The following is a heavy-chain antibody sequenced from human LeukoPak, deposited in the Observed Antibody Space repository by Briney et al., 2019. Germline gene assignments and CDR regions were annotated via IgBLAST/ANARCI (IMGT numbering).Heavy chain of an antibody. D-gene: IGHD2-2*01. Sequence: GGSLRLSCAASGFTFSSYSMNWVRQAPGKGLEWVSSISSSSSYIYYADSVKGRFTISRDNAKNSLYLQMNSLRAEDTAVYYCARDPGGIVVVPASPGYAFDIWGQGTMVTVSS. J-gene: IGHJ3*02. CDR2: ISSSSSYI. CDR1: GFTFSSYS. V-gene: IGHV3-21*01. CDR3: ARDPGGIVVVPASPGYAFDI.